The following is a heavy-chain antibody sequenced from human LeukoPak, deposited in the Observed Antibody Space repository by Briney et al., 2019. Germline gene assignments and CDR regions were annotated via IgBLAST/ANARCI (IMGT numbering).Heavy chain of an antibody. CDR1: GFTFSSYG. Sequence: GGSLRLSCAASGFTFSSYGMHWVRQAPGKGLEWVAFIRYDGSNKYHADSVKGRFTISRDNVKNSLYLQMNSLRAEDTAVYYCARDLGDYDHLMDVWGKGTTVTVSS. D-gene: IGHD4-17*01. CDR3: ARDLGDYDHLMDV. V-gene: IGHV3-30*02. J-gene: IGHJ6*03. CDR2: IRYDGSNK.